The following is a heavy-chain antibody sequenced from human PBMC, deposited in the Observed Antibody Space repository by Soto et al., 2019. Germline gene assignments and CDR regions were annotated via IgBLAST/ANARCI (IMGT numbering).Heavy chain of an antibody. CDR3: ARGFYGTGRYYTMYGMDV. J-gene: IGHJ6*02. Sequence: QVQLVESGGGVVQPGKSLRLSCAASGMTFSAYGMHWVRQAPGKGLEWVASIWSGGNNADYLDSVKGRFTISRDNSKNTLYLQMNSLRVEDTAIYYCARGFYGTGRYYTMYGMDVWGQGTTVTVSS. V-gene: IGHV3-33*01. CDR2: IWSGGNNA. CDR1: GMTFSAYG. D-gene: IGHD3-10*01.